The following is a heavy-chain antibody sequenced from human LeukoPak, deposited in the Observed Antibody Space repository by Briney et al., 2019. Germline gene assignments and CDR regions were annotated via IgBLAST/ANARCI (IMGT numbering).Heavy chain of an antibody. J-gene: IGHJ5*02. V-gene: IGHV1-18*01. Sequence: ASVKVSCKASAYTFTSYGISWWGRAPGQGLEGMGWISAYNGNTNYAQKLQGRVTMTTDTSTSTAYMELRSLRSDDTAVYYCARSLGPSAVTTMGWFDPWGQGTLVTVSS. CDR3: ARSLGPSAVTTMGWFDP. CDR2: ISAYNGNT. CDR1: AYTFTSYG. D-gene: IGHD4-17*01.